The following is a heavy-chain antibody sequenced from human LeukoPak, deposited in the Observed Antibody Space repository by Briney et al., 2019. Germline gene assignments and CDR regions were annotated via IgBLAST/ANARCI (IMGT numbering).Heavy chain of an antibody. CDR3: ARRPHSSSSGYYYGMDV. V-gene: IGHV4-34*01. CDR1: GGSFSGHY. Sequence: PSETLSLTCAVYGGSFSGHYWSWIRQPPGKGLEWIGEINHGGSTNYNPSLKGRVTISVDTSKNQFSLRLTSVHVADTAVYYCARRPHSSSSGYYYGMDVWGKGITVTVSS. CDR2: INHGGST. J-gene: IGHJ6*04. D-gene: IGHD6-13*01.